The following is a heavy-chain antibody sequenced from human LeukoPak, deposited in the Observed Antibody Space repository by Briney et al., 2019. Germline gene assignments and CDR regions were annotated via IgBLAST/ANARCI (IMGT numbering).Heavy chain of an antibody. CDR2: ISYDGSNK. CDR1: GFTFSSYA. V-gene: IGHV3-30-3*01. Sequence: AGGSLRLSCAASGFTFSSYAMHWVRQAPGKGLEWVAVISYDGSNKYYADSVKGRFTISRDNSKNTLYLQMNSLRAVDTAVYYCARLPHYYNSSGYYWFDPWGQGTLVTVSS. CDR3: ARLPHYYNSSGYYWFDP. J-gene: IGHJ5*02. D-gene: IGHD3-22*01.